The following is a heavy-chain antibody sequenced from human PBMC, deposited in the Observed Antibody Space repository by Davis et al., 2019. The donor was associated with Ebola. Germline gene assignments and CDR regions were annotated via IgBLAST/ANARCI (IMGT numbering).Heavy chain of an antibody. CDR2: LHTGGSV. V-gene: IGHV3-66*01. D-gene: IGHD2-21*01. Sequence: GESLKISCAASGFTVKTNDMTWVRQAPGKGLEWVSVLHTGGSVYYADSVKDRFTISSDSSKHTVSLQMNGLRAEDTGLYYCARGPYSSDGGGQHRGLDYWGQGTLVTVSS. CDR3: ARGPYSSDGGGQHRGLDY. CDR1: GFTVKTND. J-gene: IGHJ4*02.